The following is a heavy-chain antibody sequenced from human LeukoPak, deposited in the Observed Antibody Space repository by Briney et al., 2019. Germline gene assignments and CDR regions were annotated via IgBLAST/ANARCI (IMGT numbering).Heavy chain of an antibody. CDR1: GFTFSSYA. Sequence: GGSLRLSCAASGFTFSSYAMSWVRQAPGKGLDWVSAISGSGGSTYYADSVKGRFTISRDNSKNTLYLQMNSLRAEDTAVYYCAKVTGGYSSSWYRSNFDLWGRGTLVTVSS. D-gene: IGHD6-13*01. V-gene: IGHV3-23*01. CDR2: ISGSGGST. J-gene: IGHJ2*01. CDR3: AKVTGGYSSSWYRSNFDL.